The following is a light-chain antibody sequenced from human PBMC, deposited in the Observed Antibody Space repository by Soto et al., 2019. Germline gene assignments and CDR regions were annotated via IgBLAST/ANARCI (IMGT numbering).Light chain of an antibody. Sequence: DIQMTQSPSSLSASVGDRVTITCRASQGIRNYLAWYQQKPGKVPMLLIYAASTLQSGVPSRFSGSGSGTDFTLTISSLQPEDVATYYCQKYNSPPVTFGGGTKLEIK. J-gene: IGKJ4*01. CDR1: QGIRNY. V-gene: IGKV1-27*01. CDR2: AAS. CDR3: QKYNSPPVT.